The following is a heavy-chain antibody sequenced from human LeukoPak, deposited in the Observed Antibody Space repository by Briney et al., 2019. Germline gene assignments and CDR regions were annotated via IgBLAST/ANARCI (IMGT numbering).Heavy chain of an antibody. Sequence: GGSLRLSCAASGFTFSGSAMHWVRQASGKGLEWVGRIRSKANSYATASAASVKGRFTISRDDSKNTAYLQMSSLKTEDTAVYYCTRRVDSSGYYGIDYWGQGTLVTVSS. CDR3: TRRVDSSGYYGIDY. CDR2: IRSKANSYAT. D-gene: IGHD3-22*01. J-gene: IGHJ4*02. V-gene: IGHV3-73*01. CDR1: GFTFSGSA.